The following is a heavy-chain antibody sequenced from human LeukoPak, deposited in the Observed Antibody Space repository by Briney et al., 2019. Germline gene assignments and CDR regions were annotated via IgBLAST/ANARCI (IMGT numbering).Heavy chain of an antibody. CDR1: GFTFSSLS. D-gene: IGHD3-10*01. CDR3: ARDSGAGGYFYYYYRDV. Sequence: PGGSLRLSCAASGFTFSSLSVNWVRQAPGKGLEWVSSISSSSSYISYADSVKGRFTLSRDNAKNSLYLQMSSLRAEDTAVYFCARDSGAGGYFYYYYRDVWGKGTTVTVSS. J-gene: IGHJ6*03. CDR2: ISSSSSYI. V-gene: IGHV3-21*01.